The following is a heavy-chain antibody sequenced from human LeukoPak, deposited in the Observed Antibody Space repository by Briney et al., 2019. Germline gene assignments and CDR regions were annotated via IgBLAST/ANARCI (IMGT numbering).Heavy chain of an antibody. D-gene: IGHD1-20*01. V-gene: IGHV4-34*01. CDR2: INHSGST. J-gene: IGHJ3*02. CDR1: GGPFSGYY. Sequence: SETLSLTCAVYGGPFSGYYLSWIRQPPGKGLEWIGEINHSGSTNYNPSLKSRVPMSVDTSKNQFSLKLSSVTAADTAVYYCARDYITGILDAFDIWGQGKMVTVSS. CDR3: ARDYITGILDAFDI.